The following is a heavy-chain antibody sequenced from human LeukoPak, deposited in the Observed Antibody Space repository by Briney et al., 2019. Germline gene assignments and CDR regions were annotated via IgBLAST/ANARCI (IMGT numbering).Heavy chain of an antibody. CDR2: IYHSGST. D-gene: IGHD6-19*01. CDR3: ARGDSGWYLGLGFDY. J-gene: IGHJ4*02. CDR1: GGSISSGDYY. V-gene: IGHV4-39*07. Sequence: PSETLSLTCTVSGGSISSGDYYWSWLRQPPGKGLEWVGSIYHSGSTYYNPSLKSRVTISVDTSRNQVSLKLRSVTAADTAVYYCARGDSGWYLGLGFDYWGQGTLVTVSS.